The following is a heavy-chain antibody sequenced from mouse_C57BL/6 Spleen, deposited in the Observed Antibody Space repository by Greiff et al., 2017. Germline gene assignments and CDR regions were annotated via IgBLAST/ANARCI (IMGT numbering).Heavy chain of an antibody. CDR3: ARWGYGSSYGYFDV. D-gene: IGHD1-1*01. CDR2: IYPSDSET. Sequence: VQLQQPGAELVRPGSSVKLSCKASGYTFTSYWMDWVKQRPGQGLEWIGNIYPSDSETHYNQKFKDKATLTVDKSSSTAYMQLSSLTSEDSAFYYCARWGYGSSYGYFDVWGTGTTVTVSS. CDR1: GYTFTSYW. J-gene: IGHJ1*03. V-gene: IGHV1-61*01.